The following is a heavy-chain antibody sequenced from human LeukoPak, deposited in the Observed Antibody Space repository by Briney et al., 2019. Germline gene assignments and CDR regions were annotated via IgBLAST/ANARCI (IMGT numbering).Heavy chain of an antibody. CDR3: ARGYFVWFGTP. V-gene: IGHV4-34*01. CDR1: GGSFSGYY. J-gene: IGHJ5*02. CDR2: INHSGST. D-gene: IGHD3-9*01. Sequence: PSGTLSLTRAVYGGSFSGYYWSWIRQPPGKGLEWLGEINHSGSTNYNPSLKSRGTISVDTSKNQLSLKLSSVTAADTAVYYCARGYFVWFGTPWGQGTLATVPS.